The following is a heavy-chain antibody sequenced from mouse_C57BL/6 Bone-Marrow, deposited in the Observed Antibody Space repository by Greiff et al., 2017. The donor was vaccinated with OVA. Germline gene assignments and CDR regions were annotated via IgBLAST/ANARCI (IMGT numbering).Heavy chain of an antibody. CDR2: IDPENGDT. CDR1: GFNIKDDY. D-gene: IGHD2-5*01. J-gene: IGHJ4*01. V-gene: IGHV14-4*01. CDR3: TRGVYYSNSCAMDY. Sequence: VQLQQSGAELVRPGASVKLSCTASGFNIKDDYMHWVKQRPEQGLEWIGWIDPENGDTEYASKFQGKATITADTSSNTAYLQLSSLTSEDTAVYYCTRGVYYSNSCAMDYWGQGTSVTVSS.